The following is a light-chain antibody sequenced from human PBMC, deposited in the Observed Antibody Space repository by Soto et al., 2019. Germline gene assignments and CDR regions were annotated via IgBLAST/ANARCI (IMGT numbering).Light chain of an antibody. CDR3: LQTYPTWT. J-gene: IGKJ1*01. CDR2: GAS. CDR1: QNIISW. V-gene: IGKV1-5*01. Sequence: DIQMTQSPSPLSGSVGDRVTITCRASQNIISWVAWYQQKPGKAPKVLMYGASNLESGVPSRFSGSGSGTDFILTSISLEPVEIETCKWLQTYPTWTFGQGTKVDIK.